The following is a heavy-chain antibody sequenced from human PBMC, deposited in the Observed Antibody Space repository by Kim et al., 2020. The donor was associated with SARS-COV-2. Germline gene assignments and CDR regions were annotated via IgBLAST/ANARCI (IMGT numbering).Heavy chain of an antibody. V-gene: IGHV3-33*01. Sequence: YADSVKGRFTISRDNSKNTLYLQMNSLRAEDTAVYYCARPITGTTNAFDIWGQGTMVTVSS. D-gene: IGHD1-7*01. J-gene: IGHJ3*02. CDR3: ARPITGTTNAFDI.